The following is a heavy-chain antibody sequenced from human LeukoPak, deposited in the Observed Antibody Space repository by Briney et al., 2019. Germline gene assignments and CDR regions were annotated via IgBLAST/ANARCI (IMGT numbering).Heavy chain of an antibody. CDR1: GYIFTGYY. V-gene: IGHV1-2*02. CDR3: ARDRKGATGFDY. Sequence: ASVKVSCKASGYIFTGYYMHWLRQTPGQGLEWMGWINPNSGGTNYAQKLQGRVTMTTDTSTSTAYMVLRSLRSDDTGVYYCARDRKGATGFDYWGQGTLVTVSS. J-gene: IGHJ4*02. CDR2: INPNSGGT. D-gene: IGHD1-26*01.